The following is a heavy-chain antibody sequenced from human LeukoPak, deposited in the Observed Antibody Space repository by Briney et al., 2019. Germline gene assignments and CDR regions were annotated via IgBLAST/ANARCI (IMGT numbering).Heavy chain of an antibody. CDR2: IYYSGST. J-gene: IGHJ6*03. CDR1: GGSISSSSYY. CDR3: ARGKRQKLYYYYYMDV. Sequence: PSETLSLTCTVSGGSISSSSYYWGWIRQPPGKGLEWIGSIYYSGSTYYNPSLKSRVTISVDTSKNQFSLKLSSVTAADTAVYYCARGKRQKLYYYYYMDVWGKGTTVTVSS. V-gene: IGHV4-39*01.